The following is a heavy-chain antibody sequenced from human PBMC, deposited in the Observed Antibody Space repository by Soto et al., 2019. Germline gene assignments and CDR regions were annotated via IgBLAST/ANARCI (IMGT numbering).Heavy chain of an antibody. CDR1: GFRFDDYG. CDR2: ISWNSDTI. D-gene: IGHD1-1*01. V-gene: IGHV3-9*01. Sequence: EVQLVESGGGLVQPGRSLRLSCAASGFRFDDYGMHWVRQAPGKGLEWDSGISWNSDTIGYADSVKGRFTISRDNAKNSLYLQMNSLRAEDTALYYCAKDTTGTAGNFDYWGQGTLVTVSS. J-gene: IGHJ4*02. CDR3: AKDTTGTAGNFDY.